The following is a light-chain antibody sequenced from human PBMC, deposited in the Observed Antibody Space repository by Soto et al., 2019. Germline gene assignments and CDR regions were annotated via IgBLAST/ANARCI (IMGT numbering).Light chain of an antibody. CDR2: DAS. J-gene: IGKJ1*01. V-gene: IGKV3-11*01. CDR1: QSVSSY. Sequence: EIVLTQSPATLSLSPGERATLSCRASQSVSSYLTWYQQKPGQAPRPLMYDASNRATGVPARFSGSGSGTDFTITITSLEPEDFAVYYCQQRSTWPWTFGQGTKVDIK. CDR3: QQRSTWPWT.